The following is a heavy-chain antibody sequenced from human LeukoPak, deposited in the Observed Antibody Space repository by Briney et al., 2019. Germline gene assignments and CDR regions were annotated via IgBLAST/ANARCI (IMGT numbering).Heavy chain of an antibody. CDR3: ARGNYYDSSGLLDY. CDR2: IYSGGST. D-gene: IGHD3-22*01. Sequence: PGGSLRLSCAASGFTVSSNYMSWVRQAPGKGLEWVPVIYSGGSTYYADSMKGRFTISRDNSKNTLYLQMNSLRAEDTAVYYCARGNYYDSSGLLDYWGQGTLVTVSS. J-gene: IGHJ4*02. CDR1: GFTVSSNY. V-gene: IGHV3-66*01.